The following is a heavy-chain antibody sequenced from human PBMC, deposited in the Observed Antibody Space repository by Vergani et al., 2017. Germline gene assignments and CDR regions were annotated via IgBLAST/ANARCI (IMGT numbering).Heavy chain of an antibody. D-gene: IGHD3-16*02. CDR1: GYTFTGYY. V-gene: IGHV1-2*02. CDR3: ARLLRLGELSLYSPFRY. Sequence: QVQLVQSGAEVKKPGASVKVSCKTSGYTFTGYYMHWVRQAPGQGLEWMGWINPNSGSTNYAQKFQGRVTMTRDTSISTAYMELSRLRSDDTAVYYWARLLRLGELSLYSPFRYWGQGTLVTVSA. CDR2: INPNSGST. J-gene: IGHJ4*02.